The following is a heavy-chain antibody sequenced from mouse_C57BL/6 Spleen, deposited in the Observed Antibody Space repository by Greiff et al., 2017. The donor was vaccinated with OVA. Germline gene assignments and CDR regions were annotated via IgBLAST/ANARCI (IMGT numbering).Heavy chain of an antibody. Sequence: LVESGPELVKPGASVKISCKASGYAFSSSWMNWVKQRPGKGLEWIGRIYPGDGDTNYNGKFKGKATLTADKSSSTAYMQLSSLTSEDSAVYFCARNYGTNLLWYFDVWGTGTTVTVSS. V-gene: IGHV1-82*01. CDR2: IYPGDGDT. D-gene: IGHD1-1*01. J-gene: IGHJ1*03. CDR1: GYAFSSSW. CDR3: ARNYGTNLLWYFDV.